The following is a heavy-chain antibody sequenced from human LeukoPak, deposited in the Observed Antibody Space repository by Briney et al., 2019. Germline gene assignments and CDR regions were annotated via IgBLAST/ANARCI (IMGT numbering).Heavy chain of an antibody. CDR1: GFTFSSYA. J-gene: IGHJ4*02. Sequence: GGSLRLSCAASGFTFSSYAMSWVRQAPGKGLEWVSAISGSGGSTYYADSVKGRFTISRDNSKNTLYLQMNSLRAEDTAVYYCAKGGPKMVYCSSTSCYKGAYDYWGQGTLVTVSS. V-gene: IGHV3-23*01. D-gene: IGHD2-2*02. CDR3: AKGGPKMVYCSSTSCYKGAYDY. CDR2: ISGSGGST.